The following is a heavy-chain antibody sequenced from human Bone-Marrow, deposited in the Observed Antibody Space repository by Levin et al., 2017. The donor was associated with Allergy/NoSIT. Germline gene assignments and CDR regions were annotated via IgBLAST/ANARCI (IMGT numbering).Heavy chain of an antibody. CDR3: ARMARSHYFDY. J-gene: IGHJ4*02. Sequence: SCAVSGSSITNSFWWGWIRQPPGKGLEWIGYIYHSGATQYNPSLERRATLSVDSSKNQISLRLSSLTALDTAVYYCARMARSHYFDYWGQGTLVAVS. V-gene: IGHV4-28*06. CDR1: GSSITNSFW. CDR2: IYHSGAT.